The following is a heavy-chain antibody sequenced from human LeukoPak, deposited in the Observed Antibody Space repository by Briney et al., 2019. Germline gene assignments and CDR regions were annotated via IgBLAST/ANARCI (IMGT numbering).Heavy chain of an antibody. J-gene: IGHJ4*02. Sequence: GASVKVSCKVSGYTLTELSMHWVRQAPGKRLEWMGGFDPEDGETIYAQKFQGRVTMTEDTSTDTAYMELSSLRSEDTAVYYCATGFWSGYPLSYFDYWGQGTLVTVSS. CDR3: ATGFWSGYPLSYFDY. D-gene: IGHD3-3*01. CDR2: FDPEDGET. V-gene: IGHV1-24*01. CDR1: GYTLTELS.